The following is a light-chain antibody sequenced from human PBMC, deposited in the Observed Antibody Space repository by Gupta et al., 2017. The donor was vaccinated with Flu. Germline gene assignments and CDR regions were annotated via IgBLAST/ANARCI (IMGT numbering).Light chain of an antibody. CDR2: VAS. Sequence: PPFLSASVGDRVTITCRASQGISNYLDWYQQKPGKAPKLLIYVASTLQSGVPSRFSGSGSGTEFTFTISSLQPEDFATYYCQQRNSSPHTFGQGTKLEIK. CDR3: QQRNSSPHT. J-gene: IGKJ2*01. CDR1: QGISNY. V-gene: IGKV1-9*01.